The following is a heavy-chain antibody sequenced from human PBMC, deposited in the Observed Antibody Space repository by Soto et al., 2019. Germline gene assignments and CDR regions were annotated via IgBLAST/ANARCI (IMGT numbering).Heavy chain of an antibody. J-gene: IGHJ4*02. CDR2: VSSGSSNI. CDR1: GFTFRTYN. Sequence: EVELVESGGGLVKPGESLKLSCAASGFTFRTYNMIWVRQAPGKGLEWLASVSSGSSNIYYAASVKGRFTISRDNAQNSLFLQINSLSAEDTAVYYWARHYPSSSRHSDHWGQGTLVTVSA. CDR3: ARHYPSSSRHSDH. D-gene: IGHD6-6*01. V-gene: IGHV3-21*01.